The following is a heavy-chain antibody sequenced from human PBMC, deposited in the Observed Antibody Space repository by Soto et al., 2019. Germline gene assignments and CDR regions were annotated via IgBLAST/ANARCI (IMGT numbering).Heavy chain of an antibody. Sequence: PSETLSLTCTVSGGSISSYYWSWIRQPPGKGLEWIGYIYYSGSTNYNPSLKSRVTISVDTSKNQLSLKLSSVTAADTAVYYCARGYCSGGTCYSRFFDCWGQGTPVTVSS. V-gene: IGHV4-59*08. CDR1: GGSISSYY. CDR3: ARGYCSGGTCYSRFFDC. J-gene: IGHJ4*02. CDR2: IYYSGST. D-gene: IGHD2-15*01.